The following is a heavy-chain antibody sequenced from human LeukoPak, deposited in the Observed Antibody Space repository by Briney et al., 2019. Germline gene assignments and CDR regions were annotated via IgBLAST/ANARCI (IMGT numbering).Heavy chain of an antibody. V-gene: IGHV4-59*08. CDR1: GGSISSYY. Sequence: SETLSLTCTVSGGSISSYYWSWIRQPPGKGLEWIGYIYYSGSTNYNPSLKSRVTISVDTSKNQFSLKLSSVTAADTAVYYCARQSGSFDNWFDPWGQGTLVTVSS. CDR2: IYYSGST. CDR3: ARQSGSFDNWFDP. J-gene: IGHJ5*02. D-gene: IGHD1-26*01.